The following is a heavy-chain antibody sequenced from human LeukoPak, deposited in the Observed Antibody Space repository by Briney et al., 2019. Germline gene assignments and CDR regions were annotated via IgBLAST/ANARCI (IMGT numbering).Heavy chain of an antibody. CDR3: ARDGVRSGYHEGPDY. CDR1: GFTFSSYG. J-gene: IGHJ4*02. Sequence: GGSLRLSCAASGFTFSSYGMHWVRRAPGKGLEWVAVIWYDGSNKYLADSVKGRFTISRDNSKNTLYLQMNSLRAEDTAVYYCARDGVRSGYHEGPDYWGQGTLVTVSS. D-gene: IGHD3-22*01. CDR2: IWYDGSNK. V-gene: IGHV3-33*01.